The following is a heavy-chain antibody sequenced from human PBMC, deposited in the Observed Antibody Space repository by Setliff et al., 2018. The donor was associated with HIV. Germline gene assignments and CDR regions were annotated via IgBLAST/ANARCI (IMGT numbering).Heavy chain of an antibody. V-gene: IGHV3-48*04. CDR3: AREIRAGNYPPYNYYFYMDV. J-gene: IGHJ6*03. CDR1: RFSFSSYS. CDR2: IFSGSDTA. Sequence: PGGSLRLSCTASRFSFSSYSMNWVRQTPGKGLEWLSYIFSGSDTADYADSVRGRFTISRDNAKNSLYLQMSSLRAEDTAVYYCAREIRAGNYPPYNYYFYMDVWGKGTTVTVSS. D-gene: IGHD4-4*01.